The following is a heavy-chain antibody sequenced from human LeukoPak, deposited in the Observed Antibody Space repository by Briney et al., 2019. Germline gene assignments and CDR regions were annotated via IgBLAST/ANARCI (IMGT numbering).Heavy chain of an antibody. V-gene: IGHV4-61*02. J-gene: IGHJ3*02. D-gene: IGHD3-3*01. Sequence: SETLSLTCTVSGGSISSGSYYWSWIRQPAGKGLEWIGRIYTSGSTNYNPSLKSRVTISVDTSKNQFSLKLSSVTAADTAVYYCARGERFYAFDIWGQGTMVTVSS. CDR3: ARGERFYAFDI. CDR1: GGSISSGSYY. CDR2: IYTSGST.